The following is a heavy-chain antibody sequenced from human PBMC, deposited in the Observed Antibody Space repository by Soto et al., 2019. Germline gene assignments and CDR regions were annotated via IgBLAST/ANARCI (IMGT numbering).Heavy chain of an antibody. CDR1: GYIFTSYW. D-gene: IGHD6-19*01. CDR3: AGRGTYSSGWDY. CDR2: IHGGDSNT. V-gene: IGHV5-51*01. Sequence: LGESLKISCKGSGYIFTSYWIGWVRQMPGKGLEWMGIIHGGDSNTRYSPSFEGQVTISTDKSISNAYLQWSSLKASDTAMYYCAGRGTYSSGWDYWGQGTLVTVSS. J-gene: IGHJ4*02.